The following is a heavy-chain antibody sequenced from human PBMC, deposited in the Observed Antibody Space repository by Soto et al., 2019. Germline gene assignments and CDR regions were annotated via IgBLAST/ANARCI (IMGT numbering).Heavy chain of an antibody. D-gene: IGHD1-26*01. CDR2: IYWDDSK. Sequence: QITLKESGPTLVKPTQTLTLTCTFSGFSLTTDRVGVGWIRQPPGEALEWLAVIYWDDSKTYRPSLESRLTITKYTPKNQVALTMTNMDSLDTATYYCAHAYGGRSLYWGQGTLVTVSS. J-gene: IGHJ4*02. CDR1: GFSLTTDRVG. CDR3: AHAYGGRSLY. V-gene: IGHV2-5*02.